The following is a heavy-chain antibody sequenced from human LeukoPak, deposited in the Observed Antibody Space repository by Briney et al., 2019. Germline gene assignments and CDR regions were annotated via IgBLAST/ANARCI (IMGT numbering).Heavy chain of an antibody. Sequence: GASVKVSCKASVYSFSSYDIGWVRQATGQGLEWMGWMNPDTGKTGCAEKFQGRVTMTRNSSTSSTAYMELRGLRSEDTAVYYCARRGRASGRYSYGMDVWGQGTTVTVSS. J-gene: IGHJ6*02. D-gene: IGHD3-10*01. CDR2: MNPDTGKT. CDR3: ARRGRASGRYSYGMDV. CDR1: VYSFSSYD. V-gene: IGHV1-8*01.